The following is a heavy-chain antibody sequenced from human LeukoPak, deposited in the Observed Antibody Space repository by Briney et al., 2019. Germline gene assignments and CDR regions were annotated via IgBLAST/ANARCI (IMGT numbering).Heavy chain of an antibody. D-gene: IGHD5-12*01. CDR2: ISWNSGSI. CDR3: AKLWLVATIWEAFDI. CDR1: GFTFDDYA. J-gene: IGHJ3*02. Sequence: PGGSLRLSCAASGFTFDDYAMHWVRQAPGKGLEWVSGISWNSGSIGYADSVEGRFTISRDNAKNSLYLQMNSLRAEDTALYYCAKLWLVATIWEAFDIWGQGTMVTVSS. V-gene: IGHV3-9*01.